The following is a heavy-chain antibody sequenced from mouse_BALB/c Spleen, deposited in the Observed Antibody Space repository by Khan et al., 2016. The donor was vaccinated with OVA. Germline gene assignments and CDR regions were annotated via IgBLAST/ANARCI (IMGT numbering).Heavy chain of an antibody. V-gene: IGHV1-18*01. CDR3: ARGRFGSPFAY. J-gene: IGHJ3*01. Sequence: VQLQQSGPELVKPGASVKIPCKASGYPFTDYNMDWVKQSHGKSLEWIGDITPNNGGTNYNQMFKGKATLTVDKSSSTAYMELRSLTSEDTAVYYCARGRFGSPFAYWGQGTLVTVSA. CDR1: GYPFTDYN. CDR2: ITPNNGGT. D-gene: IGHD1-1*01.